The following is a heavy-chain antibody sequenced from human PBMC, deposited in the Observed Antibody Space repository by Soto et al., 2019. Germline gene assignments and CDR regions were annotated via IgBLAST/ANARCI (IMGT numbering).Heavy chain of an antibody. CDR1: GYTFTSYG. D-gene: IGHD3-10*02. CDR2: ISADSGNT. CDR3: ARDQRCNIGICSLY. V-gene: IGHV1-18*04. Sequence: QVQLVQSGPEVKKPGASVKVSCKTSGYTFTSYGITWVRQAPGQGLEWMGWISADSGNTNYAQKFQGRVTMTRDTSTSTAYMELRSLRSDDTAVYFCARDQRCNIGICSLYWGQGTLVTVSS. J-gene: IGHJ4*02.